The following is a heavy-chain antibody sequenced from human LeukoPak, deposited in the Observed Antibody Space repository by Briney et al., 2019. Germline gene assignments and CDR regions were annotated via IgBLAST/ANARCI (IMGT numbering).Heavy chain of an antibody. Sequence: SETLSLTCAVSGYSISSGYYWGWIRQPPRKGLEWIGSIYHSGSTYYNPSLKSRVTISVDTSKNQFSLKLSSVTAADTAVYYCAREGDYGDYVLDYWGQGTLVTVSS. CDR1: GYSISSGYY. CDR2: IYHSGST. D-gene: IGHD4-17*01. CDR3: AREGDYGDYVLDY. J-gene: IGHJ4*02. V-gene: IGHV4-38-2*01.